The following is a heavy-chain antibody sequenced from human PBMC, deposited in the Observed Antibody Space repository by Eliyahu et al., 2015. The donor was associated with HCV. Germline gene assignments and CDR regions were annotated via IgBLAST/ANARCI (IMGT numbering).Heavy chain of an antibody. Sequence: EVQLVESGGGLVQPGGSLRLSCAASGFTFSSYWMSWVRQAPGKGLEWVANIKQDGSEKYYVDSVKGRFTISRDNAKNSLYLQMNSLRAEDTAVYYCARGGIQLWEAIEFDYWGQGTLVTVSS. D-gene: IGHD5-18*01. CDR1: GFTFSSYW. CDR3: ARGGIQLWEAIEFDY. V-gene: IGHV3-7*04. CDR2: IKQDGSEK. J-gene: IGHJ4*02.